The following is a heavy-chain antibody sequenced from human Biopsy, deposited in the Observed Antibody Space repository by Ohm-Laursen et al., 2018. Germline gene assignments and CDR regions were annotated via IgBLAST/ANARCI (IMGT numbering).Heavy chain of an antibody. CDR1: GYAFTGSY. Sequence: ASVKVSYKASGYAFTGSYIHWVRQAPGQGLEWMGGINPISGGTHYAQTFQGRVTITRDESASTAYMDLSRLTSNDTAVYYCARRTILGPGPRMYGWGQGTTVTVSS. J-gene: IGHJ6*02. CDR2: INPISGGT. CDR3: ARRTILGPGPRMYG. D-gene: IGHD3-3*01. V-gene: IGHV1-2*02.